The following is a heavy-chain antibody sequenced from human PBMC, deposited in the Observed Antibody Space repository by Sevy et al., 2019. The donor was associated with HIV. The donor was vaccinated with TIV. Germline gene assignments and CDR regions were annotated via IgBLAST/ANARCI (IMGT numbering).Heavy chain of an antibody. CDR2: LKSDVYGGTV. CDR3: TRWKAAQSIFDY. D-gene: IGHD6-6*01. CDR1: GFTFGDYC. Sequence: GGSLSLSCTASGFTFGDYCMSWVRQAPGKGLEWVAFLKSDVYGGTVEHAASVRGRFVISRDDSRTIAYLQMNDLKTADTGVYYCTRWKAAQSIFDYWGQGTLVTVSS. J-gene: IGHJ4*02. V-gene: IGHV3-49*04.